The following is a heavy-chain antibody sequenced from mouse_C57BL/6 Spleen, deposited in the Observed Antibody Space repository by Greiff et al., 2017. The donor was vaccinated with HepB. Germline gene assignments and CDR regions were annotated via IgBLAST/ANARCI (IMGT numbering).Heavy chain of an antibody. CDR3: ARSPFYYGNPYYYAMDY. CDR2: ISSGSSTI. J-gene: IGHJ4*01. V-gene: IGHV5-17*01. D-gene: IGHD1-1*01. Sequence: DVHLVESGGGLVKPGGSLKLSCAASGFTFSDYGMHWVRQAPEKGLEWVAYISSGSSTIYYADTVKGRFTISRDNAKNTLFLQMTSLRSEDTAMYYCARSPFYYGNPYYYAMDYWGQGTSVTVSS. CDR1: GFTFSDYG.